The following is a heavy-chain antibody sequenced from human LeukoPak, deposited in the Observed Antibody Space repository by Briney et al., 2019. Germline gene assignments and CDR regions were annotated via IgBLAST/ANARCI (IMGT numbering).Heavy chain of an antibody. D-gene: IGHD5-12*01. V-gene: IGHV4-59*01. J-gene: IGHJ4*02. CDR1: GGSISSYY. CDR2: IYYSGST. Sequence: SETLSLTCTVSGGSISSYYWSWIRQPPGKGLEWIGYIYYSGSTNYNPSLKSRVTISVDTSKNQFSLKLSSVTAADTAVYYCARAPYSGYDSGFDYWGQGTLVTVSS. CDR3: ARAPYSGYDSGFDY.